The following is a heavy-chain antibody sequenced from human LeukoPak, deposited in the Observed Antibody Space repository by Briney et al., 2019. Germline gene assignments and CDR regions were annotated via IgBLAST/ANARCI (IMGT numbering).Heavy chain of an antibody. CDR1: GFTFDDYG. V-gene: IGHV3-20*04. D-gene: IGHD2-8*01. Sequence: GGSLRLSCAASGFTFDDYGMSWVRQAPGKGLEWVSGINWNGGSTGYADSVKGRFTISRDNAKNSLYLQMNSLRAEDTAVYYCARVEYCIKGVCVNFDYWGQGTLVTVST. CDR2: INWNGGST. J-gene: IGHJ4*02. CDR3: ARVEYCIKGVCVNFDY.